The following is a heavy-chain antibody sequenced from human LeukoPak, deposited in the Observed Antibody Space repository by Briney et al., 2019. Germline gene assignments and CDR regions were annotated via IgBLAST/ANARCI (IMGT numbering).Heavy chain of an antibody. D-gene: IGHD3-16*01. Sequence: GGSLRLSCAASGFTFSDYYMSWIRQAPGKGLEWVSYISSSGSTIYYADSVKGRFTISRDNAKNSLYLQMNSLRAEDTAVYYCARDRAITFGGVPTVGYWGQGTLVTVSS. CDR1: GFTFSDYY. CDR2: ISSSGSTI. CDR3: ARDRAITFGGVPTVGY. J-gene: IGHJ4*02. V-gene: IGHV3-11*01.